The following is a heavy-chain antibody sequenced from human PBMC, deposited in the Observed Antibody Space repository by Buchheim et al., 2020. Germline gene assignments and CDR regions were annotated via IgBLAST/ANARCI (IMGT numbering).Heavy chain of an antibody. D-gene: IGHD4-23*01. V-gene: IGHV3-30-3*01. CDR1: GFTFSSYA. CDR2: ISYDGSNK. J-gene: IGHJ4*02. CDR3: ARVGGNSTDY. Sequence: QVQLVESGGGVVQPGRSLRLSCAASGFTFSSYAMHWVRQAPGKGLEWVAVISYDGSNKYYADSVKGRFTIPRDNSKNTLTLQMDSLRAEDTAVYYCARVGGNSTDYWGQGTL.